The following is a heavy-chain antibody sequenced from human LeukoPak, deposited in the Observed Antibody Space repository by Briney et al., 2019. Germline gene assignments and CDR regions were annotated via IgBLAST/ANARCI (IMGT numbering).Heavy chain of an antibody. CDR3: ATTPYGSSGDPLYYYGLDV. CDR2: INTNTGNP. Sequence: ASVKVSCKASGYTFTNYAMNWVRQAPGQGLEWMGWINTNTGNPTYAQGFTGRFVFSLDTSVSTAYLQINSLKAEDTAIYYCATTPYGSSGDPLYYYGLDVWGQGTTVIVSS. CDR1: GYTFTNYA. V-gene: IGHV7-4-1*02. D-gene: IGHD3-22*01. J-gene: IGHJ6*02.